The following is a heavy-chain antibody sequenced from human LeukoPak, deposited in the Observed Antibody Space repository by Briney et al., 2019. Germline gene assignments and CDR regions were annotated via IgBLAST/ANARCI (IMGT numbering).Heavy chain of an antibody. J-gene: IGHJ4*02. D-gene: IGHD3-3*01. Sequence: SETLSLTCTVSGGSISRSSYYWGWIRQPPGKGLEWMGSIYYSGSTYYNPSLKSRVTISVDTSKNQFSLKLSSVTAADTAVYYCARHITILGVVIKGGSYYFDYWGQGTLVTVSS. CDR3: ARHITILGVVIKGGSYYFDY. V-gene: IGHV4-39*01. CDR1: GGSISRSSYY. CDR2: IYYSGST.